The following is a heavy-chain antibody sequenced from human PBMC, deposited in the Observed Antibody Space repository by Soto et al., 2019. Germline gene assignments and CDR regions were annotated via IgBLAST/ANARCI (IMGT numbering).Heavy chain of an antibody. CDR2: IYSGST. CDR3: ATTRGIAVGGSFDY. J-gene: IGHJ4*02. V-gene: IGHV4-39*01. Sequence: QLQLQESGPGLVKPSETLSVTCTVSGGSISSSSSYWGWIRQPPGKGLEWIGTIYSGSTYYNPSLKSRVTIYVDTSKNQFSLKLSSVAAADTAIYFCATTRGIAVGGSFDYWGQGTLVTVSS. D-gene: IGHD6-13*01. CDR1: GGSISSSSSY.